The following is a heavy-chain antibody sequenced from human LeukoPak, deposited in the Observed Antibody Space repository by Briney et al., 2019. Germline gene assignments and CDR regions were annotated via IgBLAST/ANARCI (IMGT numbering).Heavy chain of an antibody. V-gene: IGHV3-7*01. CDR1: GFTFTDYW. CDR3: ARVGTWELQRVFEY. CDR2: IHKAGSES. Sequence: PGGSLRLSCAASGFTFTDYWMTWVRQVPGKGLEWVANIHKAGSESYYVDSVKGRFAISRDNAKNSLYLQLSSLRVDDTAVYYCARVGTWELQRVFEYWGLGTLVTVSS. D-gene: IGHD1-26*01. J-gene: IGHJ4*02.